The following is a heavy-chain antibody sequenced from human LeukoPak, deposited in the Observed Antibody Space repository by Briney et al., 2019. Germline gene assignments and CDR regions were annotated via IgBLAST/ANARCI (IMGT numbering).Heavy chain of an antibody. D-gene: IGHD6-13*01. V-gene: IGHV1-2*02. CDR2: INPNTGGT. CDR1: GYTFTGYY. CDR3: ARVPAGSIAAFDY. Sequence: ASVKVSCKAAGYTFTGYYMHWVRQAPGQGLEWMGWINPNTGGTNYAQKFQGRVTMTRDTSIGTAYMELSRLISDDPAVYYCARVPAGSIAAFDYWGQGSLVTVSS. J-gene: IGHJ4*02.